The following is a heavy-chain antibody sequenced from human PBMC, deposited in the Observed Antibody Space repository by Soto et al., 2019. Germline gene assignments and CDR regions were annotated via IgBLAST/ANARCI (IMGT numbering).Heavy chain of an antibody. CDR3: AKVLDARWYFDL. CDR1: GFIFSSFF. J-gene: IGHJ2*01. Sequence: EVQLLESGGGLVQPGGSLRLSCAASGFIFSSFFMAWVRQAPGKGLEWVSAINGNGLNTYYADSVKGRFTISRDNSKNTLYLQMNSLRAEDTAVYYCAKVLDARWYFDLWGRGTLVTVSS. CDR2: INGNGLNT. D-gene: IGHD3-9*01. V-gene: IGHV3-23*01.